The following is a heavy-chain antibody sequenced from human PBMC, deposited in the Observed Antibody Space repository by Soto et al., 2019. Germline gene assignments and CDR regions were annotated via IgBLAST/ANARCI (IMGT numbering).Heavy chain of an antibody. D-gene: IGHD3-3*01. CDR2: ISYDGSNK. CDR1: GFTFSIYG. V-gene: IGHV3-30*18. Sequence: PGGSLRLSCAASGFTFSIYGMHCVRQAPVGGLEWVAVISYDGSNKYYADSVKGRFTISRDNSKNTLYLQMNSLRAEDTAVYYCAKSDGFLEWLLSTFDYWGQGTLVTVSS. J-gene: IGHJ4*02. CDR3: AKSDGFLEWLLSTFDY.